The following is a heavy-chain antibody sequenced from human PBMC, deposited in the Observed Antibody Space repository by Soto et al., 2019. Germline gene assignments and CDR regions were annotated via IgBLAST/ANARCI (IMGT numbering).Heavy chain of an antibody. D-gene: IGHD1-1*01. CDR3: ARRPLVELLFEANDAFDI. Sequence: PGESLKISCKGSGYSFTSYWIGWVRQMPGKGLEWMGIIYPGDSDTRYSPSFQGQVTISADKSISTAYLQWSSLKASDTAMYYCARRPLVELLFEANDAFDIWGQGTMVTVSS. V-gene: IGHV5-51*01. CDR1: GYSFTSYW. CDR2: IYPGDSDT. J-gene: IGHJ3*02.